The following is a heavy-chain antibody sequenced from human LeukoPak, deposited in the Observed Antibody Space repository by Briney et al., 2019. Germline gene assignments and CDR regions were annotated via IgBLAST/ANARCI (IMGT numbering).Heavy chain of an antibody. Sequence: PGGSLRLSCAASGFTFSSYGMHWVRQAPGKGLEWVAFIRSDGSNKYYADSVKGRFTISRDNSKNTLYLRMNSLRAEDTAVYYCAKGVATPIDYWGQGTLVTVSS. V-gene: IGHV3-30*02. J-gene: IGHJ4*02. CDR2: IRSDGSNK. CDR1: GFTFSSYG. D-gene: IGHD5-12*01. CDR3: AKGVATPIDY.